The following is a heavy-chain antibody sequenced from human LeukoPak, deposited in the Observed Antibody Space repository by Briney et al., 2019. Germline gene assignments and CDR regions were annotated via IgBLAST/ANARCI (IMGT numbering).Heavy chain of an antibody. CDR2: IYYTGST. J-gene: IGHJ3*02. CDR1: GDSITNYY. Sequence: SETLSLTCAVSGDSITNYYWSWLRQPPGKGLEWIGYIYYTGSTNYNPSLKSRVTISVDTSKNQFSLKLSSVTAADTAVYYCARYPRCSGGSCYSRTARQWLPNAFDIWGQGTMVTVSS. V-gene: IGHV4-59*01. D-gene: IGHD2-15*01. CDR3: ARYPRCSGGSCYSRTARQWLPNAFDI.